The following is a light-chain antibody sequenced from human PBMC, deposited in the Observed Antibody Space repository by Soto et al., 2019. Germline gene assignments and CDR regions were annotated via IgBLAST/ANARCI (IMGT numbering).Light chain of an antibody. CDR3: CSYAGSPYV. CDR1: SSDVGGYNY. CDR2: DVS. J-gene: IGLJ1*01. V-gene: IGLV2-11*01. Sequence: QSALTQPRSASGSPGQSVTISCTGTSSDVGGYNYVSWYQQHPGKAPKVMIYDVSKRPSGVPDRFSGSKSGNTASPTISGLQAEDEADYYCCSYAGSPYVFGTGTKLTVL.